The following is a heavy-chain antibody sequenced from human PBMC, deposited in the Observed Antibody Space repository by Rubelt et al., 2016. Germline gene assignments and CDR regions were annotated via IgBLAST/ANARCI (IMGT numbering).Heavy chain of an antibody. J-gene: IGHJ4*02. CDR2: IIPILGIA. Sequence: QVQLVQSGAEVKKPGSSVKVSCKASGGTFSSYAISWVRQAPGQGLEWMGRIIPILGIANYAKKVKGRVTITADKSQSTAYMELSSLRSEDTAVYYCASTMVRGVIVFDYWGQGTLVTVSS. CDR3: ASTMVRGVIVFDY. CDR1: GGTFSSYA. V-gene: IGHV1-69*09. D-gene: IGHD3-10*01.